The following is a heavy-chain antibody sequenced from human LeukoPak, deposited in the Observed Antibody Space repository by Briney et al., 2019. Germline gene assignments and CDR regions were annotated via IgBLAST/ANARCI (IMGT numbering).Heavy chain of an antibody. J-gene: IGHJ6*03. D-gene: IGHD3-10*01. CDR3: ARGCMVRGVKPYYMDV. CDR1: GGSFSGYY. CDR2: INHSGST. V-gene: IGHV4-34*01. Sequence: PSETLSLTCAVYGGSFSGYYWGWIRQPPGKGLEWIGEINHSGSTNYNPSLKSRVTISVDTSKNQFSLKLSSVTAADTAVYYCARGCMVRGVKPYYMDVWGKGTTVTVSS.